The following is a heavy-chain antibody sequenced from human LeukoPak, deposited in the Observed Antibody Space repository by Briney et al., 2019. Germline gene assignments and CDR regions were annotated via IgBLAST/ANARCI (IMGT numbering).Heavy chain of an antibody. CDR2: INTNTGNT. J-gene: IGHJ4*02. D-gene: IGHD2-2*01. CDR1: GYTFTRYT. Sequence: ASVKVSCKASGYTFTRYTMNWVRQAPGQGLEWMGWINTNTGNTTYAQDFTGRVVMSSDTSVSTAYLQISSLKAEDTAVYYCVRTYCRSPSCFLDCWGERTLVSVS. CDR3: VRTYCRSPSCFLDC. V-gene: IGHV7-4-1*02.